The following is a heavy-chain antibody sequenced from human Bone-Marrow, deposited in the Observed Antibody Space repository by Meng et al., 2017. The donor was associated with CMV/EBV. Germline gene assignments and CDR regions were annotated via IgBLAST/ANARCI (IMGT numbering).Heavy chain of an antibody. J-gene: IGHJ4*02. V-gene: IGHV4-59*01. D-gene: IGHD1-14*01. CDR3: ARAVDGTGPDY. Sequence: SEPLSLTCTVSGGSISYYHWSWIRQPPGKGLEWIGYLYNSGSTDYNPSLKSRATISLDTSKNQFSLKLSSVTAADTAVYFCARAVDGTGPDYWGQGTLVTVSS. CDR1: GGSISYYH. CDR2: LYNSGST.